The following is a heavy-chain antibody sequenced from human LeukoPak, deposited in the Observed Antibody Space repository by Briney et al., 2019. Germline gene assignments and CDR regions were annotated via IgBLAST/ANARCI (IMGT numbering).Heavy chain of an antibody. CDR1: GGSFSGYY. D-gene: IGHD6-19*01. CDR2: IYHSGST. Sequence: SETLSLTCAVYGGSFSGYYWSWIRQPPGKGLEWIGEIYHSGSTNYNPSLKSRVTISVDTSKNQFSLKLSSVTSADTAVYYCVGLAVAGTSDYGMDVWGQGTTVTVSS. V-gene: IGHV4-34*01. J-gene: IGHJ6*02. CDR3: VGLAVAGTSDYGMDV.